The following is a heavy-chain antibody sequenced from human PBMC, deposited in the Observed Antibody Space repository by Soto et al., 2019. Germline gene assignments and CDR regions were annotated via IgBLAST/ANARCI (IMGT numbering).Heavy chain of an antibody. CDR2: INHSGST. J-gene: IGHJ4*02. CDR1: GGSFSGYY. D-gene: IGHD2-15*01. V-gene: IGHV4-34*01. CDR3: ARGTVVVVAATRFDY. Sequence: SETLSLTCAVYGGSFSGYYWSWIRQPPGKGLEWIGEINHSGSTNYNPSLKSRVTISVDTSKNQFSLKLSSVTAADTAVYYCARGTVVVVAATRFDYWGQGTLVTVSS.